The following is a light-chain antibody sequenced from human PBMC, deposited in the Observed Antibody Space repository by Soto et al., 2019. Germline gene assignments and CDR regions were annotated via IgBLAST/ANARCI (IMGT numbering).Light chain of an antibody. J-gene: IGKJ2*01. V-gene: IGKV1-5*01. CDR1: QSISSW. CDR2: DAS. CDR3: QHYNSYLYT. Sequence: DIQMTQSPSTLSASVGDRVTITCRASQSISSWLAWYQQKPGKAPNLLIYDASSLESGAPSRFSGSGSGTEFTLTISSLQPDDFATYYCQHYNSYLYTFGQGTKLEIK.